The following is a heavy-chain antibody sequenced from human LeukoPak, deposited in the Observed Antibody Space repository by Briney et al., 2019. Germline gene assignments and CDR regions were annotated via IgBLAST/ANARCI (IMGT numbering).Heavy chain of an antibody. V-gene: IGHV5-51*01. CDR2: IYPDDSDT. D-gene: IGHD1-7*01. J-gene: IGHJ4*02. CDR3: ARHVGWNYPGGY. Sequence: GESLKISCRGSGYSFTTYWIGWVRQMPGKGLEWMGIIYPDDSDTRYSPSFQGHVTISVDKSINTAYLQWSSLKASDTAIYYCARHVGWNYPGGYWGQGTLVTVSS. CDR1: GYSFTTYW.